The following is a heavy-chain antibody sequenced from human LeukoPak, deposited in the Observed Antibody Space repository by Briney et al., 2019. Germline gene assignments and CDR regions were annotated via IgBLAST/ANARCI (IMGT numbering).Heavy chain of an antibody. CDR1: GGTFSSYA. J-gene: IGHJ6*03. D-gene: IGHD3-3*01. CDR3: ARAHTTYYDFWSGHPFYYYYHMDV. CDR2: IIPIFGTA. Sequence: ASVKVSCKASGGTFSSYAISWVRQAPGQGLEWMGGIIPIFGTANYAQKFQGRVTITTDESTSTAYMELSSLRSEDTAVYYCARAHTTYYDFWSGHPFYYYYHMDVWGKGTTVTVSS. V-gene: IGHV1-69*05.